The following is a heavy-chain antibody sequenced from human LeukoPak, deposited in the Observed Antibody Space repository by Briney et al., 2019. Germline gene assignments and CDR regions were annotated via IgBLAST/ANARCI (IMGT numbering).Heavy chain of an antibody. D-gene: IGHD3-3*01. CDR1: GGSISSYY. V-gene: IGHV4-59*01. CDR3: ARVVGFWSDSNWFDP. CDR2: IYYSGST. J-gene: IGHJ5*02. Sequence: PSETLSLTCTVSGGSISSYYWSWIRQPPGKGLEWIGYIYYSGSTNYNPSLKSRVTISVDTSKNQFSLKLSSVTAADTAVYYCARVVGFWSDSNWFDPWGQGTLVTVSS.